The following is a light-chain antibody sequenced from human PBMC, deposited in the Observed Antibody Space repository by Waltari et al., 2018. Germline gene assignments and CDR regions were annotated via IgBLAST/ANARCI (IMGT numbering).Light chain of an antibody. CDR2: EDN. CDR1: ALPTKY. Sequence: SYELTQPPSVSVSPGQTARITCPGDALPTKYAYWYQQKSGHAPVLVIYEDNKRPSGIPEGFTGSSSGAMATMTISGAQVEDDGDYYCSSTDSSGNYVVFGGGTKLTVL. CDR3: SSTDSSGNYVV. J-gene: IGLJ2*01. V-gene: IGLV3-10*01.